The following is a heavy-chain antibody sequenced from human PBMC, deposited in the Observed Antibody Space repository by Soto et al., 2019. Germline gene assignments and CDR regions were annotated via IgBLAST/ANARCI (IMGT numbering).Heavy chain of an antibody. CDR1: GFSLSTSGVG. D-gene: IGHD2-15*01. V-gene: IGHV2-5*01. Sequence: QITLKESGPTLVKPTQTLTLTCTFSGFSLSTSGVGVGWIRQPPGKALEWLALIYWNDDKRYSPSLKSRLTITKDTSKNQVVLTMSNMDPVDTATYYCAHRVGVVAATTLTGEPFHYWGQGTLVTVSS. J-gene: IGHJ4*02. CDR2: IYWNDDK. CDR3: AHRVGVVAATTLTGEPFHY.